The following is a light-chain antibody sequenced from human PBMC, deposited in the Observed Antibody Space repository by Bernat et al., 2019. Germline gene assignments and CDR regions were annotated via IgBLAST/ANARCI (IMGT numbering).Light chain of an antibody. Sequence: EIVMTQSPATLSVSPGERVTLSCRASHSLSSNLAWYQQKSGQAPRLLIYNAFTRAAGVPARFSGSGSETEFTLTISSLQSEDFAVYYCQQCYNWPLTFGGGTKVEIK. CDR3: QQCYNWPLT. CDR1: HSLSSN. V-gene: IGKV3-15*01. CDR2: NAF. J-gene: IGKJ4*01.